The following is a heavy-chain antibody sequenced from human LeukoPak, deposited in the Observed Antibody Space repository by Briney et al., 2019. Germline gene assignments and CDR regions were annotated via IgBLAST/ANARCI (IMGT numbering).Heavy chain of an antibody. D-gene: IGHD5-18*01. CDR1: GYTFTCYG. V-gene: IGHV1-18*01. J-gene: IGHJ4*02. CDR2: ISAYNGNT. CDR3: ARELGDTAMAPYDY. Sequence: ASVKVSCKASGYTFTCYGISWVRQAPGQGLEWMGWISAYNGNTNYAQKLQGRVTMTTDTSTSTAYMELRSLRSDDTAVYYCARELGDTAMAPYDYWGQGTLVTVSS.